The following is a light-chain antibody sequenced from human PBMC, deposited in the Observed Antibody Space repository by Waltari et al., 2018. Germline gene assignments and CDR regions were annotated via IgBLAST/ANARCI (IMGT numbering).Light chain of an antibody. CDR1: AIESKS. V-gene: IGLV3-21*04. CDR2: YDN. Sequence: SYVLTQPPSVSVDPGKTARLTCGGAAIESKSVNWYQQKPGQAPVLVMFYDNDRPSEIPARFSGSNSGNTATLTITWVEAGDEADYHCQVWDDVTNSGVFGGGTKLTVL. J-gene: IGLJ2*01. CDR3: QVWDDVTNSGV.